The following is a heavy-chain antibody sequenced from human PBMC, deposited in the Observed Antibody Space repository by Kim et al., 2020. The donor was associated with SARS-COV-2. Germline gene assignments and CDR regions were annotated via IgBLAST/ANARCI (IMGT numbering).Heavy chain of an antibody. J-gene: IGHJ5*02. D-gene: IGHD3-10*01. CDR2: IYYSGST. CDR3: ARHQLWFGEFNWFDP. V-gene: IGHV4-39*01. CDR1: GGSISSSSYY. Sequence: SETLSLTCTVSGGSISSSSYYWGWIRQPPGKGLEWIGSIYYSGSTYYNPSLKRRVTISVDTSKNQFSLKLSPVTAADTAVYYCARHQLWFGEFNWFDPWGQGTLVTVSS.